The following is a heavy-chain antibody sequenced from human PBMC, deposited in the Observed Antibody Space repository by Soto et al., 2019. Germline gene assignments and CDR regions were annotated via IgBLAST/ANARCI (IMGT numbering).Heavy chain of an antibody. CDR1: GGSISSYY. J-gene: IGHJ4*02. Sequence: KASETLSLTCTVSGGSISSYYWSWIRQPPGKGLEWIGYIYYSGSTNYNPSLKGRVTISVDTSKNQFSLKLSSVTAADTAVYYCASQWDYYDSSGYGGEFDYWGQGTLVTVSS. CDR2: IYYSGST. V-gene: IGHV4-59*01. CDR3: ASQWDYYDSSGYGGEFDY. D-gene: IGHD3-22*01.